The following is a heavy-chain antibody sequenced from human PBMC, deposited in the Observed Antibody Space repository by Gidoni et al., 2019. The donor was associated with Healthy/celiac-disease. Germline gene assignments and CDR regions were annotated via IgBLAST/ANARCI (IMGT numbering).Heavy chain of an antibody. V-gene: IGHV5-51*03. CDR3: ARLTRDYYGSGSYYRNAFDI. CDR2: IYPGDSDT. D-gene: IGHD3-10*01. CDR1: GYSFTSYW. Sequence: EVQLVQSGAEVKMPGGSLTVPCRGSGYSFTSYWLGGVRQMPGKGLEWLGIIYPGDSDTRYSPSFQGQVTISADKSISTAYLQWSSLKASDTAMYYCARLTRDYYGSGSYYRNAFDIWGQGTMVTVSS. J-gene: IGHJ3*02.